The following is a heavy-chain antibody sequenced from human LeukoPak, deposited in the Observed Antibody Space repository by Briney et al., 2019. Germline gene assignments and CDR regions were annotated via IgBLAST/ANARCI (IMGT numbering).Heavy chain of an antibody. CDR2: IKQDGSEK. CDR3: ARVDSSGWYSWFDP. Sequence: PGGSLRLSCAASGFTFSSYWMSWVRQAPGKGLEWVANIKQDGSEKYYVDSVKGRFTISRDNAKNSLYLQMNSLRAEDMAVYYCARVDSSGWYSWFDPWGQGTLVTVSS. D-gene: IGHD6-19*01. CDR1: GFTFSSYW. V-gene: IGHV3-7*01. J-gene: IGHJ5*02.